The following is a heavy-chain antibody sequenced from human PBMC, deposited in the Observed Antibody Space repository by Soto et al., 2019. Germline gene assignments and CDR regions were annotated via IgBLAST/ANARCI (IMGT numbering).Heavy chain of an antibody. CDR3: ARGPSSLTRFDY. CDR2: ISYDGSNK. V-gene: IGHV3-30-3*01. J-gene: IGHJ4*02. D-gene: IGHD2-2*01. CDR1: GFTFSSYA. Sequence: GGSLRLSCAASGFTFSSYAMHWVRQAPGKGLEWVAVISYDGSNKYYADSVKGRFTISRDNSKNMLYLQMNSLRAEDTAVYYCARGPSSLTRFDYWGQGTLVTVSS.